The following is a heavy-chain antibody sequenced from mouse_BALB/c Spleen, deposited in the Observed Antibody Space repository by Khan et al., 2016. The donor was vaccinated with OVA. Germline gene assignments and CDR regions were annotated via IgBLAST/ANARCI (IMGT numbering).Heavy chain of an antibody. Sequence: VQLKQSGPELMKPGASVKISYKASGYSFTTYYMHWVKQSHGKSLEWIGYIDPFNGGNDYNQKFKGKATLTVDKSSSTAYMHLSSLTSEDSAVYYGARGTFDYWGQGTLVTVSA. D-gene: IGHD3-3*01. CDR2: IDPFNGGN. CDR3: ARGTFDY. J-gene: IGHJ3*01. CDR1: GYSFTTYY. V-gene: IGHV1-34*01.